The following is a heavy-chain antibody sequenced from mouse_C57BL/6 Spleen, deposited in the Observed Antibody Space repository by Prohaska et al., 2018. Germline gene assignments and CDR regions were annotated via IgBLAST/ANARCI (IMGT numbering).Heavy chain of an antibody. Sequence: QIQLVQSGPELKKPGETVKISCKASGYTFTTYGMSWVKQAPGKGLKWMGWINTYYGVPTYADDFKGRFAFSLETSASTAYLQINNLKNEDTATYFCARRSVYYGNPNWYFDVWGTGTTVTVSS. CDR2: INTYYGVP. D-gene: IGHD2-1*01. J-gene: IGHJ1*03. V-gene: IGHV9-3*01. CDR1: GYTFTTYG. CDR3: ARRSVYYGNPNWYFDV.